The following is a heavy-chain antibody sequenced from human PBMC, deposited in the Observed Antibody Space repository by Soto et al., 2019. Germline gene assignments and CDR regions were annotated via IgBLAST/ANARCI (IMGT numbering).Heavy chain of an antibody. J-gene: IGHJ6*02. CDR2: ISSSSSTI. D-gene: IGHD3-3*01. Sequence: PGGSLRLSCAASGFTFSSYSMNWVRQAPGKGLEWVSYISSSSSTIYYADSVKGRFTISRDNAKNSLYLQMNSLRDEDTAVYYCAREAIFGGPYYYGMDVWGQGTTVTVSS. CDR1: GFTFSSYS. CDR3: AREAIFGGPYYYGMDV. V-gene: IGHV3-48*02.